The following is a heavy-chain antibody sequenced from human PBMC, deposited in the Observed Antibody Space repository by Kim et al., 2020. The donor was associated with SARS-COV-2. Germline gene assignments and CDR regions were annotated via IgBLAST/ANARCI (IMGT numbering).Heavy chain of an antibody. CDR1: GGSFSGYY. V-gene: IGHV4-34*01. Sequence: SETLSLTCAVYGGSFSGYYWSWIRQPPGKGLEWIGEINHSGSTNYNPPLKSRVTISVDTSKNQFPLKLSSVTAADTAVYYCSAQLRYFDWSRRRSFDYWGQGTLVTVSS. CDR3: SAQLRYFDWSRRRSFDY. J-gene: IGHJ4*02. CDR2: INHSGST. D-gene: IGHD3-9*01.